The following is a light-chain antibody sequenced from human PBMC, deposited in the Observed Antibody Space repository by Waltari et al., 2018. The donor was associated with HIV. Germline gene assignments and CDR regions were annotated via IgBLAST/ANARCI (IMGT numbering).Light chain of an antibody. CDR1: SSDVGAYNL. CDR2: EVN. J-gene: IGLJ2*01. Sequence: SALTQPASVSGSPGQSITISCTGTSSDVGAYNLVSWYQQHPGKAPKFIIYEVNKRPSEFSIGFSGSKSGNTASLTISGLQAEDEADYYCCSYAGRSTLEVFGGGTKVTVL. CDR3: CSYAGRSTLEV. V-gene: IGLV2-23*02.